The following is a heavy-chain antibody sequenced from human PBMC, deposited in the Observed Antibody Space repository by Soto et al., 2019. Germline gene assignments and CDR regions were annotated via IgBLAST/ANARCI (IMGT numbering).Heavy chain of an antibody. Sequence: EVQLVASGGGLVQPGGSLRLSCAASGLIFSDYHMDWVRQAPGKGMEWVGRIRRKANSYTTEYAASVKGRFTISRDDSKNSLYLQMNSLKSENTAVYYCAMLGGWSGGSSGMDVGGQGSTVTVSS. CDR3: AMLGGWSGGSSGMDV. V-gene: IGHV3-72*01. D-gene: IGHD6-19*01. CDR1: GLIFSDYH. CDR2: IRRKANSYTT. J-gene: IGHJ6*02.